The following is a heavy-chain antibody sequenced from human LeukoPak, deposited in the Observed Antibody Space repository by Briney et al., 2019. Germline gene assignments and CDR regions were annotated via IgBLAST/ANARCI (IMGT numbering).Heavy chain of an antibody. D-gene: IGHD5-12*01. Sequence: PGGSLRLSCAASGFTFSSYSMNWVRQAPGKGLEWVSSISSSGSGGSTYYADSVKGRFTISRDNSKNTLYLQMNSLRAEDTAVYYCAKADIVATMPHFDYWGQGTLVTVSS. CDR3: AKADIVATMPHFDY. CDR2: ISSSGSGGST. CDR1: GFTFSSYS. V-gene: IGHV3-23*01. J-gene: IGHJ4*02.